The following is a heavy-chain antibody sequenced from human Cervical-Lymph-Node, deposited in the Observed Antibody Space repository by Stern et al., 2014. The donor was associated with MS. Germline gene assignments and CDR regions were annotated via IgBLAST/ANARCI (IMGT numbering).Heavy chain of an antibody. V-gene: IGHV3-23*04. CDR3: AKATSVAAAGTWFDY. D-gene: IGHD6-13*01. Sequence: EVQLVESGGGLVQPGGSLRLSCAASGFTFSSYAVGWVRQAPGHGLEWVSGISGSGGSTYYADSVKGRFTISRDNSKNTLFLQMNSLRAEDTAVYYCAKATSVAAAGTWFDYWGQGTLVTVSS. CDR1: GFTFSSYA. CDR2: ISGSGGST. J-gene: IGHJ4*02.